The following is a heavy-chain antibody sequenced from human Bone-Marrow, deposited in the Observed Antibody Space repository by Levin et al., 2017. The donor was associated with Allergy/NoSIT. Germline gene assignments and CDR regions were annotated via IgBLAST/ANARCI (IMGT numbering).Heavy chain of an antibody. V-gene: IGHV3-30*18. CDR1: GFTFSSYG. D-gene: IGHD3-10*01. CDR3: AKDRTYYYGSGSSTYYHYGMDV. Sequence: LSLTCAASGFTFSSYGMHWVRQAPGKGLEWVAVISYDGSNKYYTDSVKGRFTISRDNSKNTLYLQMNSLRPEDTAVYYCAKDRTYYYGSGSSTYYHYGMDVWGQGTTVTVSS. CDR2: ISYDGSNK. J-gene: IGHJ6*02.